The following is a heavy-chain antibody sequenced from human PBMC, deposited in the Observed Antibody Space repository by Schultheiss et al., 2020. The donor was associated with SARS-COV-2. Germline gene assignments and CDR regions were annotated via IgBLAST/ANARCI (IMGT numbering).Heavy chain of an antibody. V-gene: IGHV4-34*01. J-gene: IGHJ4*02. CDR1: GGSFSDYY. CDR3: ARVGRRGGY. Sequence: GSLRLSCAVYGGSFSDYYWSWIRQPPGKGLEWIGEINHSGSTNYNSSLKSRVTISVDTSKNQFSLKLSSVTVADTAVYYCARVGRRGGYWGQGTLVTVSS. CDR2: INHSGST.